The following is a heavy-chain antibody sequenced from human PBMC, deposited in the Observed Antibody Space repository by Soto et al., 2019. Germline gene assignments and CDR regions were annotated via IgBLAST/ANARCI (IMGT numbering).Heavy chain of an antibody. CDR1: GGSIRSSSYY. CDR2: IYYSGST. CDR3: AGQGLRYYYYGMDV. Sequence: SETLSLTCTVSGGSIRSSSYYWGWIRQPPGKGLEWIGSIYYSGSTYYNPSLKSRVTISVDTSKNQFSLKLSSVTAADTAVYYCAGQGLRYYYYGMDVWGQGTTVS. V-gene: IGHV4-39*01. D-gene: IGHD4-17*01. J-gene: IGHJ6*02.